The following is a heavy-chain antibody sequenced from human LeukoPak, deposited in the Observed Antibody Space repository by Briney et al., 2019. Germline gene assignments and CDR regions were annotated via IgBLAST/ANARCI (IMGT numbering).Heavy chain of an antibody. J-gene: IGHJ3*02. V-gene: IGHV3-30*03. CDR2: ISSDGTNK. CDR1: GFTFSTYG. Sequence: GGSLRLSCAASGFTFSTYGMHWVRQAPGKGLEWVTIISSDGTNKYYADSVKGRFTISRDNSKSTLSLQMNSLRAEDTAVYYCARGTTHLWFGEGGNALDIWGQGTMVTVSS. D-gene: IGHD3-10*01. CDR3: ARGTTHLWFGEGGNALDI.